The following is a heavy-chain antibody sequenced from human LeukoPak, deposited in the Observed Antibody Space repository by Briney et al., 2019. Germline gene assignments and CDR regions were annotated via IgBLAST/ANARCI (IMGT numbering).Heavy chain of an antibody. Sequence: SETLSLTCTVSGYSISSGYYWGWTRQPPGKGLEWIGSIYHSGLTYYNPSLKSRVTISVDTSKNHFSLNLSSVTAADTAVYYCARDASRTYFDLWGRGTLVTVSS. CDR1: GYSISSGYY. V-gene: IGHV4-38-2*02. CDR3: ARDASRTYFDL. CDR2: IYHSGLT. D-gene: IGHD1-1*01. J-gene: IGHJ2*01.